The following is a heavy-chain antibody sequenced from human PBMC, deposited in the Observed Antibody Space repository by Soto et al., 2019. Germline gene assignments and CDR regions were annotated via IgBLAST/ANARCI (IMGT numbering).Heavy chain of an antibody. CDR1: GYSFTSYW. J-gene: IGHJ4*02. D-gene: IGHD2-8*01. V-gene: IGHV5-51*01. Sequence: ASVKVSCKGSGYSFTSYWIGWVRQMPGKGLEWMGIIYPGDSDTRYSPSFQGQVTISADKSISTAYLQWSSLKASDTAMYYCASASRGYCTNGVCYYFDYWGQGTLVTVSS. CDR2: IYPGDSDT. CDR3: ASASRGYCTNGVCYYFDY.